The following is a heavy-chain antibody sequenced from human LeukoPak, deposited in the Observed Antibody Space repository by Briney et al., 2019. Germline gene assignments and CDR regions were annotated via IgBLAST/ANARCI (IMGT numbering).Heavy chain of an antibody. Sequence: GESLKISCKDSGYSFTSYWIGWVRQMPGKGLEWMGIIYPGDTDTRYSPSFQGQVTISADKSINTAYLQWSSLKASDTAIYYCARRGEAMDPFNYWGQGTLVTVSS. D-gene: IGHD5-18*01. J-gene: IGHJ4*02. CDR3: ARRGEAMDPFNY. CDR2: IYPGDTDT. CDR1: GYSFTSYW. V-gene: IGHV5-51*01.